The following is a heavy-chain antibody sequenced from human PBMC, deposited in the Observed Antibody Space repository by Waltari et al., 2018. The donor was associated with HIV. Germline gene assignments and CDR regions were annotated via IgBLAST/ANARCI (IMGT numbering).Heavy chain of an antibody. D-gene: IGHD6-6*01. CDR3: ARGYSSSRWIPLYH. CDR2: FWSDGVEI. Sequence: QVQLVESGGGVVQPGTSLTLSCAVSGFTLSNFALHWVRQAPAKGLEWLAVFWSDGVEISYADSVKGRFTISKDSSQKTLYLHLTSLRAEDTALYYCARGYSSSRWIPLYHWGRGTLVTVSS. V-gene: IGHV3-33*01. J-gene: IGHJ1*01. CDR1: GFTLSNFA.